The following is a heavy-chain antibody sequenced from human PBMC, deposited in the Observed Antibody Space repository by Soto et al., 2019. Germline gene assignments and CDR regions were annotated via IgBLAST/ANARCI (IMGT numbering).Heavy chain of an antibody. D-gene: IGHD3-3*01. CDR1: GGSISSGGYY. Sequence: SETLSLTCTVSGGSISSGGYYWSWIRQHPGKGLEWIGYIYYSGSTYYNPSLKSRVTISVDTSKNQFSLKLSSVTAADTAVYYCARDNRYDFWSGYYGSWFDPWGQGTLVTVSS. J-gene: IGHJ5*02. CDR3: ARDNRYDFWSGYYGSWFDP. V-gene: IGHV4-31*03. CDR2: IYYSGST.